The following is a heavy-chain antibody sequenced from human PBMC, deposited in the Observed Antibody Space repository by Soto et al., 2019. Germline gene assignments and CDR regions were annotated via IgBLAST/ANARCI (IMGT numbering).Heavy chain of an antibody. CDR1: GFTFSSYG. CDR3: ARALQRGCSGGSCPPGY. Sequence: QVQLVESGGGVVQPGRSLRLSCAASGFTFSSYGMHWVRQAPGKGLEWVAVIWYDGSNKYYADSVKGRFTISRDNSKNTLYPQMNSLRAEDTAVYYCARALQRGCSGGSCPPGYWGQGTLVTVSS. D-gene: IGHD2-15*01. J-gene: IGHJ4*02. CDR2: IWYDGSNK. V-gene: IGHV3-33*01.